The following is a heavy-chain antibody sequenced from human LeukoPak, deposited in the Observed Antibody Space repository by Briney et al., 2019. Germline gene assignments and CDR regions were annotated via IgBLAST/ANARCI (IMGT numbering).Heavy chain of an antibody. J-gene: IGHJ5*01. D-gene: IGHD5-24*01. CDR3: ARPDGRNPLADS. CDR2: VVHRGTT. CDR1: NYFISSGYF. Sequence: SETLSLTCAVSNYFISSGYFWGWIRQSPGNGLEWIGSVVHRGTTTYNPSLKSRATLSLDTSKNQFSLTLTSVTAADTAVYYCARPDGRNPLADSWGQRTLVTVSS. V-gene: IGHV4-38-2*01.